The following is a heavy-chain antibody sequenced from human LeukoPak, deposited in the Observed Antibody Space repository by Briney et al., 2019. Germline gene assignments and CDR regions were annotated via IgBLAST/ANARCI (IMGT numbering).Heavy chain of an antibody. CDR2: ISAYNGNT. J-gene: IGHJ4*02. D-gene: IGHD3-22*01. CDR3: ARSPRYYYDSSGYYSDY. CDR1: GYTFTSYG. Sequence: GASVKVSCKASGYTFTSYGISWVRQAPRQGLEWMGWISAYNGNTNYAQKLQGRVTMTTDTSTSTAYMELRSLRSDDTAVYYCARSPRYYYDSSGYYSDYWGQGTLVTVSS. V-gene: IGHV1-18*01.